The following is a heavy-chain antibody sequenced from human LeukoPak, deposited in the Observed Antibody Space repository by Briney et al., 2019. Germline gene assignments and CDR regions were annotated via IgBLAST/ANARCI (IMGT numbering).Heavy chain of an antibody. Sequence: ASETLSLTCAVSGGSVGSGGHFWSWFRQPPGKGLEWIGYIYSTGSTNYNPSLKSRITMSVDTSKNQFSLKLSSVIAADTAVYYCARTKSQSGSYRYYFDSWGQGTLVTVSS. V-gene: IGHV4-61*08. CDR3: ARTKSQSGSYRYYFDS. CDR1: GGSVGSGGHF. J-gene: IGHJ4*02. D-gene: IGHD1-26*01. CDR2: IYSTGST.